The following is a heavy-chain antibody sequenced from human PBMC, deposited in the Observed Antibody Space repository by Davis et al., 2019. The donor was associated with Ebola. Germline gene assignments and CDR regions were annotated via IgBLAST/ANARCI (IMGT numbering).Heavy chain of an antibody. V-gene: IGHV3-48*01. CDR2: ITTNGWST. Sequence: PGGSLRLSCTASGFAFSNYNMNWVRQAPGKGLEWVSSITTNGWSTYYADSVKGRFIISRDNAKNSRFLQMHSLRGDDTAVYFCTRETPISSRSDWWGQGTLVTVSS. CDR3: TRETPISSRSDW. CDR1: GFAFSNYN. J-gene: IGHJ4*02. D-gene: IGHD2-2*01.